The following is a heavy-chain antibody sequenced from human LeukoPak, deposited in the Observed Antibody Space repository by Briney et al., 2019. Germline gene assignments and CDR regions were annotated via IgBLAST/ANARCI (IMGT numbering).Heavy chain of an antibody. Sequence: GESLKISCKGSGYSFTSYWIGWVRQMPGKGLEWMGIIYPGDSDTRYSPSFQGQVTISADKSISTAYLQWSSLKASDTAMYYCARASTTVITVGAFDIWGKGKMVTVS. V-gene: IGHV5-51*01. J-gene: IGHJ3*02. CDR2: IYPGDSDT. D-gene: IGHD4-17*01. CDR3: ARASTTVITVGAFDI. CDR1: GYSFTSYW.